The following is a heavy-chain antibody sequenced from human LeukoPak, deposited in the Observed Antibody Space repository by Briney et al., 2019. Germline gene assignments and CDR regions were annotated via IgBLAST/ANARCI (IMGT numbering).Heavy chain of an antibody. CDR1: GGTCSSYT. V-gene: IGHV1-69*02. D-gene: IGHD2-2*01. Sequence: ASVKVSCKASGGTCSSYTISCGRQAPGEGLEWMGRIIPIRGIANYAQTFQGGVTITADKSTSTAYMELSSLRSEDTALYYCARKSEEYCHTTSCRAFDYWGQGTLVTVSS. CDR2: IIPIRGIA. J-gene: IGHJ4*02. CDR3: ARKSEEYCHTTSCRAFDY.